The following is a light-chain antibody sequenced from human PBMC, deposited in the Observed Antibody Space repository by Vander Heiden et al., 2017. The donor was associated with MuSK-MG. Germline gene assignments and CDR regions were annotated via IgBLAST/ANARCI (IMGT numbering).Light chain of an antibody. J-gene: IGLJ2*01. CDR3: GTLDSRLSGIV. CDR2: DND. V-gene: IGLV1-51*01. CDR1: GSNIGNNG. Sequence: QSVLTQPPSVSAAPGQRVTISCPGTGSNIGNNGVDWYQHFPDTAPKLLFYDNDKRPSGIPDRFSASKSGTSATLAITGLQSGDEAIYYCGTLDSRLSGIVFGGGTKVTVV.